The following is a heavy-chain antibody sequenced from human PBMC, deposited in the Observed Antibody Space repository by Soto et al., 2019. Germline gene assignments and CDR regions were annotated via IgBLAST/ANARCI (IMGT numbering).Heavy chain of an antibody. D-gene: IGHD2-2*01. J-gene: IGHJ5*02. CDR1: GYTFTTYW. CDR2: IYPGDSET. V-gene: IGHV5-51*01. Sequence: PGESLKISCKPSGYTFTTYWIGWVRQMPGKGLEWMGIIYPGDSETRYSPSFQGQVIISADKSVSTAYLQWSSLKASDTAIYYCARAGGRYCSSASCYWFDPWGPGTLVTVSS. CDR3: ARAGGRYCSSASCYWFDP.